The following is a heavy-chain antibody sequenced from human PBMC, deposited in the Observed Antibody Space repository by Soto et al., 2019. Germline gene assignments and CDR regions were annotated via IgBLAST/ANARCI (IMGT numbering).Heavy chain of an antibody. CDR1: GYAYTSYD. J-gene: IGHJ6*03. D-gene: IGHD3-3*01. V-gene: IGHV1-18*01. CDR3: ARDTHYDFWSGWHTYYYYYYMDV. CDR2: MSANNGNT. Sequence: GASVKVSCKASGYAYTSYDINWVRQATGQGLEWMGWMSANNGNTNYAQKFQGRVTMTTDTSTSTAYMELRSLRSDDTAVYYCARDTHYDFWSGWHTYYYYYYMDVWGKGTTVTVSS.